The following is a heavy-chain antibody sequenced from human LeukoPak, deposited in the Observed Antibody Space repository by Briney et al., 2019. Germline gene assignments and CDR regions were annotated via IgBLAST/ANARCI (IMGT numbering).Heavy chain of an antibody. CDR3: AKVGSSWYYFDY. CDR2: IRGGGEI. V-gene: IGHV3-23*01. D-gene: IGHD6-13*01. J-gene: IGHJ4*02. Sequence: GGSLRLSCAASGFSFSDYAMSWVRQAPARGPEWVSSIRGGGEIFYADSVKGRFTISRDNSKNTLYLQMNSLRAEDTAVYYCAKVGSSWYYFDYWGQGTLVTVSS. CDR1: GFSFSDYA.